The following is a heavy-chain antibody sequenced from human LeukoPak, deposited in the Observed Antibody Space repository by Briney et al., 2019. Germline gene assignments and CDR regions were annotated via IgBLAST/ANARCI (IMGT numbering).Heavy chain of an antibody. CDR1: GYTFTSYG. Sequence: GASVKVSCKASGYTFTSYGISWVRQAPGQGLEWMGWISAYNGNTNYAQKLQGRVTMTTDTSTSTAYMELRSLRSDDTAVYYCARDPYDILTGYYVSEFDYWGQGTLVTVSS. V-gene: IGHV1-18*01. CDR2: ISAYNGNT. CDR3: ARDPYDILTGYYVSEFDY. J-gene: IGHJ4*02. D-gene: IGHD3-9*01.